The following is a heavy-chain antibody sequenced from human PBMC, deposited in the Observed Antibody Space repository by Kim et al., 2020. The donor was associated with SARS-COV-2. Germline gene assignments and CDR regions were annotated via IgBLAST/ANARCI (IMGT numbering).Heavy chain of an antibody. Sequence: GGSLKLSCAASGFTFSNYGMTWVRQDPGKGLEWVSTITANGGSTSYPDSMKGRFTISRDNSKNTLYLQMNSLRAEDTAIYYCAKRAYFNSGGYTDCWGQGTLVTVSS. D-gene: IGHD3-10*01. CDR2: ITANGGST. J-gene: IGHJ4*02. CDR1: GFTFSNYG. V-gene: IGHV3-23*01. CDR3: AKRAYFNSGGYTDC.